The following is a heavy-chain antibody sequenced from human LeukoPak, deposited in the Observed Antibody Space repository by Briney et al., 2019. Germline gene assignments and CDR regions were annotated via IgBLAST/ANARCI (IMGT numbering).Heavy chain of an antibody. CDR2: IYYSGST. J-gene: IGHJ4*02. CDR3: ARVYGSGSYYFDY. D-gene: IGHD3-10*01. CDR1: GGSISSYY. V-gene: IGHV4-59*01. Sequence: SETLSLTCTVSGGSISSYYWSWIRQPPGKGLEWIGYIYYSGSTNYNPSLKSRVTISVDTSKNQFSLKLSSVTAADTAVYYCARVYGSGSYYFDYWGQGTLVTVSS.